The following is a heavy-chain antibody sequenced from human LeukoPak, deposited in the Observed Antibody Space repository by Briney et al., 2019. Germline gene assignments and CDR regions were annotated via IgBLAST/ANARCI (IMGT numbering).Heavy chain of an antibody. V-gene: IGHV4-59*01. CDR3: ASASYGDYRTFQH. D-gene: IGHD4-17*01. Sequence: VKPPETLSLTCTVSGGSISSYYWSWIRQPPGKGLEWIGYIYYSGSTNYNPSLKSRVTISVDTSKNQFSLKLSSVTAADTAVYYCASASYGDYRTFQHWGQGTLVTVSS. CDR2: IYYSGST. CDR1: GGSISSYY. J-gene: IGHJ1*01.